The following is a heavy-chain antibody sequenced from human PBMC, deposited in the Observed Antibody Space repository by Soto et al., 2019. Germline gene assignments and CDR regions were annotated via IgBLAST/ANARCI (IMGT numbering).Heavy chain of an antibody. CDR2: ISAYNGNT. Sequence: QVQLVQSGAEVKKPGASVKVSCKASGYTFTSYGISWVRQAPGQGLEWMGWISAYNGNTNYAQKLQGRVTMTTDTSTSTAYMELRSLRSDDTAVYYCAGDRAYDSSGYYLQGWFDPWGQGTLVTVSS. CDR1: GYTFTSYG. J-gene: IGHJ5*02. D-gene: IGHD3-22*01. CDR3: AGDRAYDSSGYYLQGWFDP. V-gene: IGHV1-18*01.